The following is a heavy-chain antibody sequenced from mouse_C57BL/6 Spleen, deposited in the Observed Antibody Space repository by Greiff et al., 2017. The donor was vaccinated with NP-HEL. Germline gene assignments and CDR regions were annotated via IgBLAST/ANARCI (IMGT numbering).Heavy chain of an antibody. D-gene: IGHD2-4*01. CDR3: ARKDYDLAY. Sequence: EVQLQQSGPELVKPGASVKISCKASGYTFTDYYMNWVKQSHGKSLEWIGDINPNNGGTSYNQKFKGKATLTVDKSSSTAYMELRSLTSEDSAVYYCARKDYDLAYWGKGTLVTVAA. CDR2: INPNNGGT. CDR1: GYTFTDYY. V-gene: IGHV1-26*01. J-gene: IGHJ3*01.